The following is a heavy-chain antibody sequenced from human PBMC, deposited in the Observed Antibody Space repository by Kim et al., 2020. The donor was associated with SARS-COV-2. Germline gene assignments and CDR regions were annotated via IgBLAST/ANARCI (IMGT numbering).Heavy chain of an antibody. V-gene: IGHV1-3*01. CDR3: PGGALAGSFDY. CDR1: GYTFTTFA. Sequence: ASVKVSCKASGYTFTTFALYWVRRAPGQRLEWMGWINGGNGNTRYSQKFQARVSITRDTSATTAYLELSGLRSEDTAVYSFPGGALAGSFDYWGQETLVT. D-gene: IGHD3-10*01. CDR2: INGGNGNT. J-gene: IGHJ4*02.